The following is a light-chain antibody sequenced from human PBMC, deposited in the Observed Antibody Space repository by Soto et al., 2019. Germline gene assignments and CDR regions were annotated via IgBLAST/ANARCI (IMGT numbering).Light chain of an antibody. V-gene: IGLV2-14*03. CDR3: SSSTTSGTYV. Sequence: QSVLTQPASVSGSPGQSITISCTGTSSDVGGYNYVSWYQQHPGKAPKLMIYDVTNRPSGVSDRFSGSKSGYTASLTISGLQAQDEADYYCSSSTTSGTYVFGTGTKVTVL. J-gene: IGLJ1*01. CDR2: DVT. CDR1: SSDVGGYNY.